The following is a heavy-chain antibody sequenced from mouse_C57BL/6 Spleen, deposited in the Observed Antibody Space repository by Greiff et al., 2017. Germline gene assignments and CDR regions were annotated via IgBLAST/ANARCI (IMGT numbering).Heavy chain of an antibody. CDR1: GFSLTSYG. Sequence: QVQLQQSGPGLVQPSQSLSITCTVSGFSLTSYGVHWVRQSPGKGLEWLGVIWRGGRTDYNSAYMSRLSLTKDNFKSQVFFKLNKLQADDTARYDCAKTDDYDLYWYYEVWGTGTTVTVSS. V-gene: IGHV2-5*01. CDR3: AKTDDYDLYWYYEV. J-gene: IGHJ1*03. D-gene: IGHD2-4*01. CDR2: IWRGGRT.